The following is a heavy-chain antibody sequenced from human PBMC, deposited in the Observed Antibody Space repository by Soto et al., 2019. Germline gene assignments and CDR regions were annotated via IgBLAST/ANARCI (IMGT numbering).Heavy chain of an antibody. J-gene: IGHJ4*02. D-gene: IGHD3-22*01. CDR2: ISTYNGNR. CDR3: ARGPTDYYDNSGNYFLDY. V-gene: IGHV1-18*01. Sequence: QVQLVQSGAEVKKPGASVKVSCKASGYTFTTYGMSWVRQAPGQGRDWMGWISTYNGNRKYEERLQCRVTMTTDTTTSTAYMELRSLRSDDTAVYYCARGPTDYYDNSGNYFLDYWGQGTLVTVSS. CDR1: GYTFTTYG.